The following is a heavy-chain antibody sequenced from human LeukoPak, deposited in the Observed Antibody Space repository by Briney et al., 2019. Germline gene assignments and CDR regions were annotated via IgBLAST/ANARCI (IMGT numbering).Heavy chain of an antibody. CDR3: ARVVPRGYSYGYYFDY. J-gene: IGHJ4*02. CDR2: INHSGST. CDR1: GGSFSGYY. D-gene: IGHD5-18*01. V-gene: IGHV4-34*01. Sequence: PSETLSLTCAVYGGSFSGYYWSWIRQPPGKGLEWIGEINHSGSTNYNPSLKSRVTISVDTSKNQFSLKLSPVTAADTAVYYCARVVPRGYSYGYYFDYWGQGTLVTVSS.